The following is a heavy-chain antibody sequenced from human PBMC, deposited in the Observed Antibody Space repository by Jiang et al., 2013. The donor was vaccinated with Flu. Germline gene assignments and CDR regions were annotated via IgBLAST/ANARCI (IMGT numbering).Heavy chain of an antibody. J-gene: IGHJ3*02. CDR2: IYTSGST. CDR3: ARHRRIQLWLPPDAFDI. Sequence: SLTCTVSGGSISSYYWSWIRQPAGKGLEWIGRIYTSGSTNYNPSLKSRVTMSVDTSKNQFSLKLSSVTAADTAVYYCARHRRIQLWLPPDAFDIWGQGTMVTVSS. CDR1: GGSISSYY. D-gene: IGHD5-18*01. V-gene: IGHV4-4*07.